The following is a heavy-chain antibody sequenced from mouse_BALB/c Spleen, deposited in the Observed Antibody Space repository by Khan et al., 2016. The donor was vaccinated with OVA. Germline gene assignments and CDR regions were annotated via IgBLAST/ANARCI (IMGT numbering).Heavy chain of an antibody. CDR1: GDSITRGY. Sequence: MQLEESGPSLVKPSQTLSLTCSVTGDSITRGYWNWIRKFPGNKLDYMGYISYSGNTYCNPSLKSRISITRDTSKYQYYLQLNSVTTEDTATYYCACELRGFAYWGQGTLVTVSA. J-gene: IGHJ3*01. CDR2: ISYSGNT. CDR3: ACELRGFAY. D-gene: IGHD1-1*01. V-gene: IGHV3-8*02.